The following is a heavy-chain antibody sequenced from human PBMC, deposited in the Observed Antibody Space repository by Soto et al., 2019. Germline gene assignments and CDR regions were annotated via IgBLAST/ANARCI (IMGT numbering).Heavy chain of an antibody. CDR1: GGSISSYY. V-gene: IGHV4-59*01. D-gene: IGHD4-17*01. CDR3: ARDYYGEAAFDI. Sequence: TLSLTCTVSGGSISSYYWSWIRQPPGKGLEWIGYIYYSGSTNYNPSLKSRVTISVDTSKNQFSLKLSSVTAADTAVYYCARDYYGEAAFDIWGQGTMVTVSS. CDR2: IYYSGST. J-gene: IGHJ3*02.